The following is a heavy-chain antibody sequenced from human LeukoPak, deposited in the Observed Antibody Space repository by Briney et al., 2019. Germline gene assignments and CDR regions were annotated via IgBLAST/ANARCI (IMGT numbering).Heavy chain of an antibody. J-gene: IGHJ5*02. CDR1: GFTFSSYA. CDR3: ARELRFSVFRRFDP. CDR2: ISYDGSNK. Sequence: GGSLRLSCAASGFTFSSYAMHWVRQAPGKGLEWVAVISYDGSNKYNGDFVKGRFTISRDNSKNTLYLQMNSLRAEDTAVYYCARELRFSVFRRFDPWGQGTLVTVSS. V-gene: IGHV3-30*04.